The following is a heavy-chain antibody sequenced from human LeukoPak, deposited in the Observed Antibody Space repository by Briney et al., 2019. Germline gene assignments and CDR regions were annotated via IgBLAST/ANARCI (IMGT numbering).Heavy chain of an antibody. Sequence: SETLSLTCSVSGGSVSSGSYYWSWIRQPSGKGLEWIGYIYYSGSTNYNPSLKSRVTISVDTSKNQFSLKLSSVTAADTAVYYCARVAPSQWLLLPNYFDYWGQETLVTVSS. D-gene: IGHD3-22*01. CDR1: GGSVSSGSYY. J-gene: IGHJ4*02. CDR3: ARVAPSQWLLLPNYFDY. CDR2: IYYSGST. V-gene: IGHV4-61*01.